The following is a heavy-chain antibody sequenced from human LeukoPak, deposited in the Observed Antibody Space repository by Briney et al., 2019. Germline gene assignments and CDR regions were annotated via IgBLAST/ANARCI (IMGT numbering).Heavy chain of an antibody. CDR1: GFTFSSYA. Sequence: GSLRLSCAASGFTFSSYAMHWVRQAPGKGLEWVAVISYDGSNKYYADSVKGRFTTSRDKSKNTLYLQMNSLRAEDTAVYYCAKHSGWYDEHYYYGMDVWGQGTTVTVSS. V-gene: IGHV3-30-3*01. CDR2: ISYDGSNK. J-gene: IGHJ6*02. CDR3: AKHSGWYDEHYYYGMDV. D-gene: IGHD6-19*01.